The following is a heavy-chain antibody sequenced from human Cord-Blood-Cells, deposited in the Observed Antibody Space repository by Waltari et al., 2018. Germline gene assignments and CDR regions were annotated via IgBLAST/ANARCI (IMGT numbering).Heavy chain of an antibody. D-gene: IGHD3-10*01. V-gene: IGHV1-8*03. Sequence: QVQLVQSGAEVKKPGASVKVSCKASGYTFTSYDINWVRQATGQGLEWRGWMNPNSGNKGYAQKCQGRVTITRNTAISTAYMELSSLRSEDTAVYYCARGRGEPPEDAFDIWGQGTMVTVSS. CDR2: MNPNSGNK. J-gene: IGHJ3*02. CDR1: GYTFTSYD. CDR3: ARGRGEPPEDAFDI.